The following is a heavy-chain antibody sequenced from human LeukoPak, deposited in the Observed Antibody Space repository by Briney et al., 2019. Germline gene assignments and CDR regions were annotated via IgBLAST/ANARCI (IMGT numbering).Heavy chain of an antibody. V-gene: IGHV3-48*03. CDR1: GFTFSGYG. D-gene: IGHD3-10*01. J-gene: IGHJ6*03. Sequence: GGSLRLSCAASGFTFSGYGMNWVRQAPGKGLEWVSYISNTGNDIYYARSVKGRFTVSRDDVKNSLHLQMSSLRAEDTAFYYCAREFTAGDYYYYMDVWGKGTTVTVSS. CDR2: ISNTGNDI. CDR3: AREFTAGDYYYYMDV.